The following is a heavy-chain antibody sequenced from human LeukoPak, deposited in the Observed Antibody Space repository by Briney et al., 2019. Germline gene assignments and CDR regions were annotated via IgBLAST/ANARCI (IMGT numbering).Heavy chain of an antibody. CDR2: MNPNSGNI. CDR3: ARGLGPIAARPRDDY. D-gene: IGHD6-6*01. V-gene: IGHV1-8*01. Sequence: ASVKVSCKASGYTFTSYDINWVRQATGQGLEWMGWMNPNSGNIGYAQKFQGRVTMTRNTSISTAYMELSSLRSEDTAVYYCARGLGPIAARPRDDYWGQGTLVTVSS. J-gene: IGHJ4*02. CDR1: GYTFTSYD.